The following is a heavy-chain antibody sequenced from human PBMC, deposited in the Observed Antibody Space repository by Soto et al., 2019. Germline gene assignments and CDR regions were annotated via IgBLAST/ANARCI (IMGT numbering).Heavy chain of an antibody. V-gene: IGHV1-46*01. Sequence: QVDLVQSGAEVKKPGVSVKVSCKASGYIFINYYIHWVRQAPGHGLEWMAIINPTGGSTNYAQKFQGRVTLTMDRTTSTAYMELSSLTSEVTGMYYCGRHLAAGDLWGQGTLVTVSS. J-gene: IGHJ4*02. CDR2: INPTGGST. CDR3: GRHLAAGDL. CDR1: GYIFINYY. D-gene: IGHD2-21*01.